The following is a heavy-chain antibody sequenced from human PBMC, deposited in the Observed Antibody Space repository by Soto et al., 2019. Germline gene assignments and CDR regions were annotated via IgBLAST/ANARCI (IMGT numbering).Heavy chain of an antibody. CDR3: ARGGRTAMVPIGFDS. J-gene: IGHJ4*02. CDR2: INPSGGST. D-gene: IGHD5-18*01. V-gene: IGHV1-46*01. CDR1: GGTFSSCA. Sequence: GASVKVSCKASGGTFSSCAISWLRQAPGQGLEWMGIINPSGGSTSYAQKSQGRVTMTRDTSTSTVYMELSSLRSEDTAVYYCARGGRTAMVPIGFDSWGQGTLVTVYS.